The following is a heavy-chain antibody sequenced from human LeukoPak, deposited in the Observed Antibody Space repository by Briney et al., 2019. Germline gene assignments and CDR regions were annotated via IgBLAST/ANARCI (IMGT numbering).Heavy chain of an antibody. V-gene: IGHV4-34*01. CDR3: AKVGIAAAGSPYFDY. J-gene: IGHJ4*02. D-gene: IGHD6-13*01. CDR2: INHSGST. CDR1: GGSFSGYY. Sequence: SETLSLTCAVYGGSFSGYYWSWIRQPPGKGLEWIGEINHSGSTNFNPSLKSRVTISVDRPKNQFSLKLSSVTAADTAVYYCAKVGIAAAGSPYFDYWGQGALVTVSS.